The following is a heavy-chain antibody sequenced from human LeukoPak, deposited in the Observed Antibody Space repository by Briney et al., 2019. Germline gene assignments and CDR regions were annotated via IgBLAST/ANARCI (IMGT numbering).Heavy chain of an antibody. D-gene: IGHD1-1*01. CDR2: ISYDGNNK. Sequence: GGSLRLSCAASGFTFSSYGMHWVRQAPGKGLEWVAVISYDGNNKYYADSVKGRFTIPRDNSKNTLYLQMNSLRAEDTAVYYCARELERLFDNWGQGTLVTVSS. CDR1: GFTFSSYG. V-gene: IGHV3-30*03. CDR3: ARELERLFDN. J-gene: IGHJ4*02.